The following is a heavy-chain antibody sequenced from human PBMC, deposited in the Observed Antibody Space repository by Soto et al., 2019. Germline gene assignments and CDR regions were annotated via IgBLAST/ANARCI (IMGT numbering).Heavy chain of an antibody. CDR2: IYHSGST. J-gene: IGHJ4*02. CDR1: GGSISSSNW. V-gene: IGHV4-4*02. Sequence: SETLSLTCAVSGGSISSSNWWSWVRQPPGKGLEWIGEIYHSGSTNYNPSLKSRVTISVDKSKNQFPLKLSSVTAADTAVYYCASSILRYFDWSQNSGGDYWGQGTLVTVSS. CDR3: ASSILRYFDWSQNSGGDY. D-gene: IGHD3-9*01.